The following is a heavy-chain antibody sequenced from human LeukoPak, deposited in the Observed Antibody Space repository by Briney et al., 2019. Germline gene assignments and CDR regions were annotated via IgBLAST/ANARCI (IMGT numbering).Heavy chain of an antibody. J-gene: IGHJ4*02. V-gene: IGHV3-43*02. CDR3: AKDITYYDSSGAADY. CDR1: GFTFDDYA. CDR2: ISGDGGST. Sequence: PGGSLRLSCAASGFTFDDYAMHWVRQAPGKGLEWVSLISGDGGSTYYADSLKGRFTISRDNSKNSLYLQMNSLRTEDTALYYCAKDITYYDSSGAADYWGQGTLVTVSS. D-gene: IGHD3-22*01.